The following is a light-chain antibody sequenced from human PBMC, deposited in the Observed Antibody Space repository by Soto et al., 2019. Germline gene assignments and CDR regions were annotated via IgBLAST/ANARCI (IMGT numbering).Light chain of an antibody. CDR2: EVN. CDR1: SSDVGGYNY. J-gene: IGLJ1*01. V-gene: IGLV2-14*01. CDR3: TSYASSAARV. Sequence: QSALTQPASVSGSPGQSITISCTGTSSDVGGYNYVSWYQQHPGKAPKLLIFEVNNRPSGVSNRFSGSKSGNTASLTLSGLKAEDEADYYCTSYASSAARVFGTGTKLTVL.